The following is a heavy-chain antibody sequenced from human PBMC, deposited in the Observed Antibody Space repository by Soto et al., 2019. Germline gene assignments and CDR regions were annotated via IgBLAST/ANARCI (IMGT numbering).Heavy chain of an antibody. Sequence: GGSLILSCAASGFTFDDYAMHWVRQAPGKGLEWVSGISWYSGSIGYADSVKGRFTISRDNAKNSLYLQMNSLRAEDTALYYCAKEFNYYGSGSSVKWGQGTLVTVSS. CDR1: GFTFDDYA. J-gene: IGHJ4*02. V-gene: IGHV3-9*01. D-gene: IGHD3-10*01. CDR2: ISWYSGSI. CDR3: AKEFNYYGSGSSVK.